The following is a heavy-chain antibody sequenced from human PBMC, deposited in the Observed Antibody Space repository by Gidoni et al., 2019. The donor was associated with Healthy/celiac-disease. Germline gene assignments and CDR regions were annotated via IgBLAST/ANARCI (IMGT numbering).Heavy chain of an antibody. D-gene: IGHD3-22*01. CDR2: IYPDDSDT. J-gene: IGHJ4*02. Sequence: EVQLVQSGAEVKKPGESLKISCTGSGYSFTTSWIGWVRQMPGKGLEWMGMIYPDDSDTRYSPSFEGQVTMLADKAISTAYLQWSSLKAPDTAMYYCARRGHFYDSSGYSPHYYFDSWGQGTLVTVSS. CDR1: GYSFTTSW. CDR3: ARRGHFYDSSGYSPHYYFDS. V-gene: IGHV5-51*01.